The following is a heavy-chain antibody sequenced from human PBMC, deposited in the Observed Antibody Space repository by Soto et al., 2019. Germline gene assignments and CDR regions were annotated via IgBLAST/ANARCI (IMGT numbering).Heavy chain of an antibody. CDR2: IIPIFGRA. CDR3: ARDIYCSGGSCYSGSVDYYGMDV. V-gene: IGHV1-69*13. CDR1: GGTFSSYA. J-gene: IGHJ6*02. D-gene: IGHD2-15*01. Sequence: ASVKVSGKASGGTFSSYAISWVRQAPGQGVEWMGGIIPIFGRANYAQKFQGRVTITADESTSTAYMELSGLRSEDTAVYYCARDIYCSGGSCYSGSVDYYGMDVWGQGTTVTISS.